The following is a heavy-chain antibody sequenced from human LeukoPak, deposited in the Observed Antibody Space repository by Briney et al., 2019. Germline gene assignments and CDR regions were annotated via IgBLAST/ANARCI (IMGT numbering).Heavy chain of an antibody. CDR1: GGSFSGYY. D-gene: IGHD4-23*01. CDR2: INHSGST. J-gene: IGHJ2*01. V-gene: IGHV4-34*01. CDR3: ARGNTVVTHWYFDL. Sequence: KPSETLSLSCAVYGGSFSGYYWSWIRQPLGKGLEWIGEINHSGSTNYNPSLKSRVTISVDTSKNQFSLKLSSVTAADTAVYYCARGNTVVTHWYFDLWGRGTLVTVSS.